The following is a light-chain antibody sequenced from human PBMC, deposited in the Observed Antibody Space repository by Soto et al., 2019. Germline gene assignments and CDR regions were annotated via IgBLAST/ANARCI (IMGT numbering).Light chain of an antibody. CDR1: QSVSSTY. CDR2: GAS. Sequence: EIVLTQSPGTLSLSPGERATLSCRASQSVSSTYLAWYQQKPGQAPGLLLYGASNRASGIPDRFAGSGSGTDFTLTISRLETEDFAVYYCQQYGSSPPNFGGGTKVEIK. J-gene: IGKJ4*01. CDR3: QQYGSSPPN. V-gene: IGKV3-20*01.